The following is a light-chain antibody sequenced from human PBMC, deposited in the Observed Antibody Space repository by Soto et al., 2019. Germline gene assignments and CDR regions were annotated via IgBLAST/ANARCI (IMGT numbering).Light chain of an antibody. V-gene: IGLV2-11*01. CDR1: SSDVGGYDC. J-gene: IGLJ2*01. Sequence: QSALTQPRSVSGSPGQSVTISCTGTSSDVGGYDCVSWYQQYPGKAPKLIIYDVTKRPSGVPDRFSGSKSGNTASLTISGLQAEDEADYYCCSYAGRFTLLFGGGTKLTVL. CDR2: DVT. CDR3: CSYAGRFTLL.